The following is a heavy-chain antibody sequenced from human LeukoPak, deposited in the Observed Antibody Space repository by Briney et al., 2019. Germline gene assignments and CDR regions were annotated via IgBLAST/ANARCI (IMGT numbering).Heavy chain of an antibody. D-gene: IGHD3-22*01. CDR2: INHSGST. V-gene: IGHV4-34*08. J-gene: IGHJ4*02. CDR1: GFTFSSYS. CDR3: ATPYYRPARYYYDSSGRRFDY. Sequence: NPGGSLRLSCAASGFTFSSYSMNWVRQPPGKGLEWIGEINHSGSTNYNPSLKSRVTISVDTSKNQFSLKLSSVTAADTAVYYCATPYYRPARYYYDSSGRRFDYWGQGTLVTVSS.